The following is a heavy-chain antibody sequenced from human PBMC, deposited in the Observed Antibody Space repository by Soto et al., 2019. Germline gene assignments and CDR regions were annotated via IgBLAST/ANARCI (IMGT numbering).Heavy chain of an antibody. CDR2: IYHSGNT. V-gene: IGHV4-31*03. D-gene: IGHD2-2*02. J-gene: IGHJ4*02. CDR3: ARARFQVLYGKPYFDS. Sequence: QVQLQESGPGLVKPSQTLSLTCTVSGGSITTGGSYWSWIRQHPGKGLEWIGNIYHSGNTYYNPSLKSRLTISVDTSKTHFSLMVDSVTAADTVVYYCARARFQVLYGKPYFDSWGQGTQVTVYS. CDR1: GGSITTGGSY.